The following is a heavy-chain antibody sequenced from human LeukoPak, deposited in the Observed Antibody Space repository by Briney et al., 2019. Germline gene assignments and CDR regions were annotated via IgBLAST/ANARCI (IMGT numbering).Heavy chain of an antibody. Sequence: ASVRVSCKASGYTFTGYYMHWVRQAPGQGLEWMGWVNPNSGGTNYAQEFQGRVTMTRDMSISTAYMELSRLRSDDTAVYYCARVMYYYDSSGSPDAFDIWGQGTMVTVSS. J-gene: IGHJ3*02. D-gene: IGHD3-22*01. CDR3: ARVMYYYDSSGSPDAFDI. CDR1: GYTFTGYY. V-gene: IGHV1-2*02. CDR2: VNPNSGGT.